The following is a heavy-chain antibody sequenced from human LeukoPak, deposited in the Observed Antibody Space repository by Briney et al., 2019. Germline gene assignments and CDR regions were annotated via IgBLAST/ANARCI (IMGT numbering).Heavy chain of an antibody. CDR1: GFTFSNAW. J-gene: IGHJ5*02. CDR3: TTDRSSIAARGWFDP. Sequence: PGGSLRLSCAASGFTFSNAWMSWVRQAPGKGLEWVGCIKSKTDGGTTDYAAPVKGRFTISRDDSKNTLYLQMNSLKTEDTAMYYCTTDRSSIAARGWFDPWGQGTLVTVSS. V-gene: IGHV3-15*01. D-gene: IGHD6-6*01. CDR2: IKSKTDGGTT.